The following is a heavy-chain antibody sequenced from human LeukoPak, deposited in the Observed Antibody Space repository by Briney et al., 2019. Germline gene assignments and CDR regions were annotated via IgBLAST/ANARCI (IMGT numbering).Heavy chain of an antibody. Sequence: PGGSLRLSCAVSGFTFRSYWMSWVRQAPGKGLEWVANIKQDGSEKYYVDSVKGRFTISRDNAKNSLYLQMNSLRAEDTAVYYCAKAGQFVAGFFVVPPTMTSYFDFWGQGTRVTVSS. J-gene: IGHJ4*02. D-gene: IGHD3-22*01. CDR2: IKQDGSEK. CDR3: AKAGQFVAGFFVVPPTMTSYFDF. CDR1: GFTFRSYW. V-gene: IGHV3-7*01.